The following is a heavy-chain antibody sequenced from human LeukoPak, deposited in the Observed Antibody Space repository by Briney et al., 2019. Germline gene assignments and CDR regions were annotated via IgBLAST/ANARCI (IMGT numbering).Heavy chain of an antibody. V-gene: IGHV3-21*01. J-gene: IGHJ6*03. CDR1: GFTFSSYA. Sequence: GGSLRLSCAASGFTFSSYAMSWVRQAPGKGLEWVSSISSSSSYIYYADSVKGRFTISRDNAKNSLYLQMNSLRAEDTAVYYCARGIIVLMVYAPPDYMDVWGKGTTVTVSS. D-gene: IGHD2-8*01. CDR3: ARGIIVLMVYAPPDYMDV. CDR2: ISSSSSYI.